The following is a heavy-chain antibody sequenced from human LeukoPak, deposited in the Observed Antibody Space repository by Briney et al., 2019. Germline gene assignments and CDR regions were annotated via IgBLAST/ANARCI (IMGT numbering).Heavy chain of an antibody. V-gene: IGHV3-30*18. CDR3: AKERGMGGYVGDF. Sequence: GGSLRLSCAASGFSFSTYGFHWVRQAPGKGLEWVAGISFDGSYTDSAESVKGRFTISRDDSKNTVSLEMNSLRPEDTAVYYSAKERGMGGYVGDFWGQGTLVIVSS. J-gene: IGHJ4*02. CDR2: ISFDGSYT. CDR1: GFSFSTYG. D-gene: IGHD5-12*01.